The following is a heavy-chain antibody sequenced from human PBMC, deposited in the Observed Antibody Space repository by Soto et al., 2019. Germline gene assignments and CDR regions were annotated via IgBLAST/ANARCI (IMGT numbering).Heavy chain of an antibody. CDR3: ARGEEQWLLSRYYYGMDV. CDR2: ISYDGSNK. J-gene: IGHJ6*02. CDR1: GFTFSSYA. V-gene: IGHV3-30-3*01. Sequence: PGGSLRLSCAASGFTFSSYAMHWVRQAPGKGLEWVAVISYDGSNKYYADSVKGRFTISRDNSKNTLYLQMNSLRAEDKAVFYFARGEEQWLLSRYYYGMDVWGQGTTVTVSS. D-gene: IGHD3-3*01.